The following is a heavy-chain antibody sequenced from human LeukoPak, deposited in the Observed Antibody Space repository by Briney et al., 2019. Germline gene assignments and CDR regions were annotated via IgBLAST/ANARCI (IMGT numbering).Heavy chain of an antibody. CDR3: AKARGQWLVDFDY. CDR1: GFTFSSYG. CDR2: IRYDGSNK. J-gene: IGHJ4*02. D-gene: IGHD6-19*01. Sequence: GGSLRLSCAASGFTFSSYGMHWVRQAPGKGLEWVAFIRYDGSNKYYADSVKGRFTISRDNSKNTLYLQMNSLRVEDTAVYYCAKARGQWLVDFDYWGQGTLVTVSS. V-gene: IGHV3-30*02.